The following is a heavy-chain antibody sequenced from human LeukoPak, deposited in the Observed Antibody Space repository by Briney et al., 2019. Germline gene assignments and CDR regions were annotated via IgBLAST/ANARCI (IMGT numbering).Heavy chain of an antibody. J-gene: IGHJ4*02. CDR1: GFTFSSYA. D-gene: IGHD3-10*01. CDR3: AKSAGYGSGSYLGDY. Sequence: GGSLRLSCAASGFTFSSYAMSWVRQAPGKGLEWVSAISGSGGSTYYADSVKGRFTISRDNSKNTLYLQMNSLRAEDTAVYYCAKSAGYGSGSYLGDYWGQGTLVTVPS. CDR2: ISGSGGST. V-gene: IGHV3-23*01.